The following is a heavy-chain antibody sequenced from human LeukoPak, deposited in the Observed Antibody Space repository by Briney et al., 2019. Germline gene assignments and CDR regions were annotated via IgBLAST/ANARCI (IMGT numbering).Heavy chain of an antibody. V-gene: IGHV3-21*01. J-gene: IGHJ6*02. CDR2: ISSSSSYI. CDR3: ARDQVSPNGDEGGFPPYYYYGMDV. Sequence: KTGESLRLSCAASGFTFSSYSMNWVRQAPGKGLEWVSSISSSSSYIYYADSVKGRLTISRDNAKNSLYLQMNSLRAEDTAVYYCARDQVSPNGDEGGFPPYYYYGMDVWGQGTTVTVSS. CDR1: GFTFSSYS. D-gene: IGHD4-17*01.